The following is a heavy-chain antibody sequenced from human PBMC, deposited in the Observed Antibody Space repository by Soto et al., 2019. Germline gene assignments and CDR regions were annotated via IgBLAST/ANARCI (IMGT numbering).Heavy chain of an antibody. CDR3: ARALQEVRYFDWLLSFLYGMDV. CDR1: GGTFSSYA. D-gene: IGHD3-9*01. CDR2: IIPIFGTA. Sequence: ASVKVSCKASGGTFSSYAISWVRQAPGQGLEWMGGIIPIFGTANYAQKFQGRVTITADESTSTAYMELSSLRSEDTAVYYCARALQEVRYFDWLLSFLYGMDVWGQGTTVTVSS. J-gene: IGHJ6*02. V-gene: IGHV1-69*13.